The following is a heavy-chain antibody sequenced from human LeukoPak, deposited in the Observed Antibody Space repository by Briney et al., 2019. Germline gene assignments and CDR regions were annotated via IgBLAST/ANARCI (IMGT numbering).Heavy chain of an antibody. CDR3: ARDPSSSWYERWFDP. D-gene: IGHD6-13*01. CDR2: ISGYNGNT. V-gene: IGHV1-18*01. Sequence: ASVKVSCKASGYTFTSYGISWVRQAPGQGLEWMGWISGYNGNTNYAQKLQGRVTMTTDTSTSTAYMELRSLRSDDTAVYYCARDPSSSWYERWFDPWGQGTLVTVSS. CDR1: GYTFTSYG. J-gene: IGHJ5*02.